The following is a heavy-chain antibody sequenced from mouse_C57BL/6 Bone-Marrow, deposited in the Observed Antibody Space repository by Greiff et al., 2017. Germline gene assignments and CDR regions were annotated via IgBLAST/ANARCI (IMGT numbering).Heavy chain of an antibody. CDR3: ARDCSNWAWYFDV. V-gene: IGHV1-61*01. Sequence: VQLQQPGAELVRPGSSVKLSCKASGYTFTSYWMDWVKQRPGQGLEWIGNIYPSDSETHYNQKFKDKATLTVDKSSSTAYMQLSSLTSEDSAVYYCARDCSNWAWYFDVWGTGTTGTVSS. CDR2: IYPSDSET. CDR1: GYTFTSYW. J-gene: IGHJ1*03. D-gene: IGHD2-5*01.